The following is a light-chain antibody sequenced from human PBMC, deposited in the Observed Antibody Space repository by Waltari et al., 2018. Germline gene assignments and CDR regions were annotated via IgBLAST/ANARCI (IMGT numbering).Light chain of an antibody. V-gene: IGKV1-33*01. J-gene: IGKJ1*01. CDR2: GAS. Sequence: DIQMTQSPSSLSASVRDRVPITCRASQDISKYLSWYHQKPGKAPKLLIYGASNLETGVPSRFSGSGSGTDFTFTISSLQPEDIATYYCQQYDNLPVTFGQGTRVDIK. CDR3: QQYDNLPVT. CDR1: QDISKY.